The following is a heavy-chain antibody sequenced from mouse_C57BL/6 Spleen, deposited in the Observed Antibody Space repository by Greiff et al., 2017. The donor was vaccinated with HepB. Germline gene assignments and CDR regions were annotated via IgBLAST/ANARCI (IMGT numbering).Heavy chain of an antibody. D-gene: IGHD1-1*01. J-gene: IGHJ4*01. V-gene: IGHV1-69*01. CDR1: GYTFTSYW. CDR3: ARGDYYGSSHYAMDY. CDR2: IDPSDSYT. Sequence: QVQLQQPGAELVMPGASVKLSCKASGYTFTSYWMHWVKQRPGQGLEWIGEIDPSDSYTNYNQKFKGKSTLTVDKSSSTAYMQLSSLTSEDSAVYYCARGDYYGSSHYAMDYWGQGTSVTVSS.